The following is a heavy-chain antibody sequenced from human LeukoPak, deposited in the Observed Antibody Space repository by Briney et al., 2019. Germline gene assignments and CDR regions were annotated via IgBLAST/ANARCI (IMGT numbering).Heavy chain of an antibody. CDR1: GYTFTGYY. J-gene: IGHJ4*02. D-gene: IGHD5-12*01. CDR2: INPNSGGT. CDR3: ARGRGGVATIPVDY. V-gene: IGHV1-2*04. Sequence: ASVKVSCKASGYTFTGYYMHWVRQAPGQGLEWMGWINPNSGGTNYAQKFQGWVTMTRDTSISTGYMELSRLRSDDTAVYYCARGRGGVATIPVDYWGQGTLVTVSS.